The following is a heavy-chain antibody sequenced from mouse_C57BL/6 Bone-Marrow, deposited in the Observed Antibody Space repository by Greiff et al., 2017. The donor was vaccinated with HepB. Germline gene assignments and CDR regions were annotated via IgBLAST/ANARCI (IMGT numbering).Heavy chain of an antibody. D-gene: IGHD1-1*01. Sequence: EVKLVESEGGLVQPGSSMKLSCTASGFTFSDYYMAWVRQVPEKGLEWVANINYDGSSTYYLDSLKSRFIISRDNAKHILYLQMSSLKSEDTATYYCARDRYYGSSYLWWYFDVWGTGTTVTVSS. CDR1: GFTFSDYY. V-gene: IGHV5-16*01. CDR2: INYDGSST. J-gene: IGHJ1*03. CDR3: ARDRYYGSSYLWWYFDV.